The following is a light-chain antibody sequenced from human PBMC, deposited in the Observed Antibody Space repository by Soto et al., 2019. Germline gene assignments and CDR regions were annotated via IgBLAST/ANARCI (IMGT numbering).Light chain of an antibody. Sequence: EIVLTQSPGTLSLSPGERATLSCRASQSVSNKYLAWYQQIPGQAPRLLIYGASTRATGIPARFSGSGSGTEFTLTISSLQSEDFGIYYCQQYGTAPWTFGQGTKVDI. CDR2: GAS. CDR3: QQYGTAPWT. J-gene: IGKJ1*01. V-gene: IGKV3-20*01. CDR1: QSVSNKY.